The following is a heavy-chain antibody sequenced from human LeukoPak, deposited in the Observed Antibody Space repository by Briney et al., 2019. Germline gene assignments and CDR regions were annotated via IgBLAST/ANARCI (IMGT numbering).Heavy chain of an antibody. Sequence: SETLSLTCAVYSGSFSGYYWSWIRQPPGKGLEWIGEINHSGSTNYNPSLKSRVTISVDTSKNQFSLKLSSVTAADTAVYYCARRMWSSSWRPHFFDYWGQGTLVTVSS. CDR1: SGSFSGYY. CDR2: INHSGST. V-gene: IGHV4-34*01. CDR3: ARRMWSSSWRPHFFDY. D-gene: IGHD6-13*01. J-gene: IGHJ4*02.